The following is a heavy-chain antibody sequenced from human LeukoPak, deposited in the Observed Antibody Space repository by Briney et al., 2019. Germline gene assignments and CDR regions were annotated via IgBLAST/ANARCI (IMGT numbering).Heavy chain of an antibody. Sequence: GGSLRLSCAASGFTFSSYGMHWVRQAPGKGLEWVAVIWYDGSNKYYADSVKGRFTISRDNSKNTLYLQMNSLRAEDTAVYYCAKDHHRSNLFGVVTGNYDYWGQGTLVTVPS. CDR2: IWYDGSNK. D-gene: IGHD3-3*01. CDR3: AKDHHRSNLFGVVTGNYDY. CDR1: GFTFSSYG. J-gene: IGHJ4*02. V-gene: IGHV3-33*06.